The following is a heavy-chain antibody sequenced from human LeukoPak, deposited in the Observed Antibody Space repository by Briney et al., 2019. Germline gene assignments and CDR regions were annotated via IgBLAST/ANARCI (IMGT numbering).Heavy chain of an antibody. J-gene: IGHJ6*03. CDR3: ARAPEGYNYGWEYYLDV. Sequence: SVKVSCESSGGTFSSYTISWVRQAPGQGLEWMGRIIPILGAANYAQKFQGRVTITTDESTNTAYMELSSLRSEDTAVYYCARAPEGYNYGWEYYLDVWGEGTTVTVSS. CDR2: IIPILGAA. V-gene: IGHV1-69*16. CDR1: GGTFSSYT. D-gene: IGHD5-18*01.